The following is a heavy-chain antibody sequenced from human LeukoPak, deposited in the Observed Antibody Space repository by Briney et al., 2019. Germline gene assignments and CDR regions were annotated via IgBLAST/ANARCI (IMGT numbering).Heavy chain of an antibody. D-gene: IGHD3-10*01. J-gene: IGHJ6*03. Sequence: GGSLRLSCAASGFTFISYGMHWARRAPGKGLEWVAFIRYDGSNKYYADSVKGRFTISRDNSKNTLYLQMNSLRAEDTAVYYCARGGSGSYYYYYYYMDVWGKGTTVTVSS. CDR2: IRYDGSNK. CDR3: ARGGSGSYYYYYYYMDV. V-gene: IGHV3-30*02. CDR1: GFTFISYG.